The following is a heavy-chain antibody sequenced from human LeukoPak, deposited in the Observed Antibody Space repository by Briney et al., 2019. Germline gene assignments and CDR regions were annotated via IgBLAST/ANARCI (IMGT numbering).Heavy chain of an antibody. J-gene: IGHJ4*02. D-gene: IGHD6-13*01. CDR3: ARARYSSSLFDY. Sequence: SETLSLTCTVSGYSISSGYYWGWIRQPPGKGLEWIGSIYHSGSTYYNPSLKSRVTISVDTSKNQFSLKLSSVTAADTAVYYCARARYSSSLFDYWGQGTLVTVSS. V-gene: IGHV4-38-2*02. CDR2: IYHSGST. CDR1: GYSISSGYY.